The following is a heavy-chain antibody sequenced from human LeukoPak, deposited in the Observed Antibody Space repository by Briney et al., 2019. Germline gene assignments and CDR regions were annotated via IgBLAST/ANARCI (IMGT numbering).Heavy chain of an antibody. V-gene: IGHV3-13*04. J-gene: IGHJ4*02. D-gene: IGHD3-10*01. CDR3: ARAAPSLWFGEYYFDY. CDR1: GFTFSGYD. Sequence: GGSLRLSCAASGFTFSGYDMHWVRQATGKGLEWVSAIGTAGDTYYPGSVKGRFTISRENAKNSLYLQMNSLRAGDTAVYYCARAAPSLWFGEYYFDYWGQGTLVTVSS. CDR2: IGTAGDT.